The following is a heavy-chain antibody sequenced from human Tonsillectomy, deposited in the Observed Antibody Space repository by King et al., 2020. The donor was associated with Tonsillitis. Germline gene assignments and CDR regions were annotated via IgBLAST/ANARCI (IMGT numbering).Heavy chain of an antibody. J-gene: IGHJ4*02. CDR3: VKDKPSMHPPC. V-gene: IGHV3-30*18. CDR1: GFTFSSYG. Sequence: VQLVESGGGVVQPGRSLRLSCLASGFTFSSYGMHWVRQAPGKGLEWVAVISKDGDIEYYADSVKGRFTISRDNSKNTLYLQMNSLRGDYTAVYYCVKDKPSMHPPCWGQGXQVTVSS. CDR2: ISKDGDIE.